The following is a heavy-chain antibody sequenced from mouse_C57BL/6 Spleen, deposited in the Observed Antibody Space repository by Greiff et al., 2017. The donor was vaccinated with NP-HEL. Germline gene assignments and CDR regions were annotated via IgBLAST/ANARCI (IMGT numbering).Heavy chain of an antibody. V-gene: IGHV5-6*01. CDR1: GFTFSSYG. CDR2: ISSGGSYT. CDR3: ARLNCGSSWYFEV. J-gene: IGHJ1*03. D-gene: IGHD1-1*01. Sequence: DVHLVESGGDLVKPGASLKLSCAASGFTFSSYGMSWVRQTPDKRLEWVATISSGGSYTYYPDSVKGRFTISRDNAKNTLYLQMSSLKSEDTAMYSCARLNCGSSWYFEVWGTGTTVTVSS.